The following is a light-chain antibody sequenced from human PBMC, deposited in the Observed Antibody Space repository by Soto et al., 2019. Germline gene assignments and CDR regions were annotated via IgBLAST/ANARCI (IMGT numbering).Light chain of an antibody. J-gene: IGKJ5*01. CDR3: QQYNNWPFS. V-gene: IGKV3-15*01. Sequence: ERVNTEAPATLFVSPGDRAILSCRAGQGVTTNFAWYQQKSGQSPRLLIYDVSHRATGVPARFSGTGSETDFTLTISGLQSEDSAVYFCQQYNNWPFSFGQGTRLEIK. CDR1: QGVTTN. CDR2: DVS.